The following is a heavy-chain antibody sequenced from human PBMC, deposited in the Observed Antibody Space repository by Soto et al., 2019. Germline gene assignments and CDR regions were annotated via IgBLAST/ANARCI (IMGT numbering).Heavy chain of an antibody. Sequence: QEQLVESGGGVVQPGTSLRLSCAASGFPFSSYGMHWVRQAPGKGLEWVTVIWYDGSEKRYADSVTGRFTISRDNSKNTVLLQMNSLRVEDTAVYYCARLYGSGKEAVRGVDVWGQGTTVIVSS. D-gene: IGHD3-10*01. CDR3: ARLYGSGKEAVRGVDV. J-gene: IGHJ6*02. CDR2: IWYDGSEK. CDR1: GFPFSSYG. V-gene: IGHV3-33*01.